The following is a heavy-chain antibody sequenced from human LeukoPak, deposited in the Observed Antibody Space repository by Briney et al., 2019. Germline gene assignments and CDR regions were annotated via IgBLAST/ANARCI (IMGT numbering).Heavy chain of an antibody. CDR3: ARADEDPGMIDY. D-gene: IGHD6-13*01. CDR2: ISYDGSNK. CDR1: GFTFSSYG. V-gene: IGHV3-30*03. Sequence: GGSLRLSCAASGFTFSSYGMHWVRQAPGKGLEWVAVISYDGSNKYYADSVKGRFTISRDNSKNTLYLQMNSLRSDDTAVYYCARADEDPGMIDYWGQGTLVTVSS. J-gene: IGHJ4*02.